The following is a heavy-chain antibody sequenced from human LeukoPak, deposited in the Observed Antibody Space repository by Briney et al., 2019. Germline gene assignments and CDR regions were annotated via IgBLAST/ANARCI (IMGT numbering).Heavy chain of an antibody. CDR2: TYYSSKWYK. V-gene: IGHV6-1*01. J-gene: IGHJ4*02. Sequence: SQTLSLTCAISGDSVSSDSAAWNWIRQSPSRGLEWLGRTYYSSKWYKDYAVSVKSRITLNPDTSKNQFSLLLNSVTPEDTAVYYCARSRITMVRGVIPLKYWGQGTLVTVSS. CDR3: ARSRITMVRGVIPLKY. CDR1: GDSVSSDSAA. D-gene: IGHD3-10*01.